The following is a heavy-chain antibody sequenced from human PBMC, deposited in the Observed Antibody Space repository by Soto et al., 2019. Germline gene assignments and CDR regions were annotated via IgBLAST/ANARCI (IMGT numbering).Heavy chain of an antibody. D-gene: IGHD3-22*01. CDR3: ARRKGDYYDSSGYHYYFDY. CDR1: GYTFTDYY. Sequence: QVQLVQSGAAVKKPGASVKVSCKASGYTFTDYYVHWVRQAPGQGLEWMGWINPNSGGTKSAQKFQGRVTMTRDTSISTAYMELSRLRSDDTAVYYRARRKGDYYDSSGYHYYFDYWGQGTLVTVSS. J-gene: IGHJ4*02. V-gene: IGHV1-2*02. CDR2: INPNSGGT.